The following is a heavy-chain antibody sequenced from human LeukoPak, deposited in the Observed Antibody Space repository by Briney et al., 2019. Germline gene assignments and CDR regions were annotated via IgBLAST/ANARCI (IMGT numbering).Heavy chain of an antibody. CDR2: MNPNSGGT. CDR3: ARDLFRSSGYSDALDI. D-gene: IGHD3-22*01. Sequence: GASVKVSCKASGYTFTGYYMHWVRQAPGQGLEWMGWMNPNSGGTNYAQKFQGRVTMTRDTSISTAYMELSRLRSDDTAVYYCARDLFRSSGYSDALDIWGQGTMVTVSS. J-gene: IGHJ3*02. CDR1: GYTFTGYY. V-gene: IGHV1-2*02.